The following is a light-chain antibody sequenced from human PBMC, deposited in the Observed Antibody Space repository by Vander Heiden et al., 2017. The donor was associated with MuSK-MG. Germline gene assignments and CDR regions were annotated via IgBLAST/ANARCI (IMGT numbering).Light chain of an antibody. CDR1: SSNIGAGYA. CDR2: DNS. J-gene: IGLJ2*01. V-gene: IGLV1-40*01. Sequence: QSVLTQPPSVSGAPGQRVTISCTGSSSNIGAGYAVHWYQQLPGTAPKLLIYDNSNRPSGVPDRFSGSKSGTSASLAITGLQAEDEADYYCQSYDSRLSGSRVLGGGTKLTGL. CDR3: QSYDSRLSGSRV.